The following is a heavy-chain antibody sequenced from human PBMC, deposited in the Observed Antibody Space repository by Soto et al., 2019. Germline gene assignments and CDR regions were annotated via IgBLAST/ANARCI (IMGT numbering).Heavy chain of an antibody. CDR1: GGSISSGGYY. J-gene: IGHJ4*02. D-gene: IGHD2-8*02. CDR2: IYYSGST. Sequence: PSETLSLTCTVSGGSISSGGYYWSWIRQHPGKGLEWIGYIYYSGSTNYNPSLKSRVTISVDTSKNQFSLKLSSVTAADTAVYYCARAGLFRESRTLSRVLDYWGQGTLVTVSS. CDR3: ARAGLFRESRTLSRVLDY. V-gene: IGHV4-61*08.